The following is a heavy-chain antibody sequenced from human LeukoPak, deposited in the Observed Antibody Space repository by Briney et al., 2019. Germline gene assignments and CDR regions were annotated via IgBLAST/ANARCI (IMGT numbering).Heavy chain of an antibody. D-gene: IGHD5/OR15-5a*01. CDR2: ISSNGGIT. CDR1: GFTFSSYA. V-gene: IGHV3-64D*06. Sequence: GGSVCLTCSASGFTFSSYAMHWVGQVPGKGLEDVSGISSNGGITYYADSVKGRFTISRDNSKNTVFLQMSNVRAEDTALYYWLKEVSRWGHGSLGTVSS. CDR3: LKEVSR. J-gene: IGHJ4*03.